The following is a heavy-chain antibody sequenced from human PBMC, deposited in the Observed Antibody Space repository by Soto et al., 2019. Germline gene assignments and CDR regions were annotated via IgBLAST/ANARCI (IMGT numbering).Heavy chain of an antibody. Sequence: QVQLQESGPGLVKPSETLSLTCTVSGGSISSYYLTWIRQPPGKGLEWIGYIYYNGRTNYNPSLKSRVTISLDTSKHQFSLNLSSVTAADTAVYYCARGAEWFGGRMDVWGQGTTVTVSS. V-gene: IGHV4-59*01. CDR2: IYYNGRT. CDR1: GGSISSYY. D-gene: IGHD3-10*01. CDR3: ARGAEWFGGRMDV. J-gene: IGHJ6*02.